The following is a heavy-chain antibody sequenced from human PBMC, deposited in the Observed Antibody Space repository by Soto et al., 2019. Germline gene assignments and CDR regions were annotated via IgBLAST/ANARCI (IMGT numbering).Heavy chain of an antibody. J-gene: IGHJ4*02. Sequence: SLRLSCAASGFTFSSYSMNWVRQAPGKGLEWVSYISSSSSTIYYADSVKGRFTISRDNAKNTLYLQMNSLRAEDTAVYYCAKVPFDTIIADIDYWGQGTLVTVSS. V-gene: IGHV3-48*01. CDR3: AKVPFDTIIADIDY. CDR1: GFTFSSYS. D-gene: IGHD6-13*01. CDR2: ISSSSSTI.